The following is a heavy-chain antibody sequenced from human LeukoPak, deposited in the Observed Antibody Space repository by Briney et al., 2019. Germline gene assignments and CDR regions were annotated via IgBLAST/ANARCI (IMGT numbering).Heavy chain of an antibody. V-gene: IGHV1-8*03. Sequence: ASVKVSCRASGYSFTSYGISWVRQATGQGLEWMGWMNPNSGNTGYAQKFQGRVTITRNTSISTAYMELSSLRSEDTAVYYCARGNIDYYYMDVWGKGTTVTVSS. CDR1: GYSFTSYG. D-gene: IGHD2/OR15-2a*01. CDR2: MNPNSGNT. CDR3: ARGNIDYYYMDV. J-gene: IGHJ6*03.